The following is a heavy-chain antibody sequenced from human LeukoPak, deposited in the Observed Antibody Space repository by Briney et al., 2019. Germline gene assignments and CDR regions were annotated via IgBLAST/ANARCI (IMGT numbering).Heavy chain of an antibody. CDR1: GFTFSNAW. J-gene: IGHJ4*02. CDR3: TRHYCSSTSCHVLDY. V-gene: IGHV3-15*01. Sequence: GGSLRLSCAAYGFTFSNAWMSWVRQAPGKGLEWVGRIKSKTDGGTTEYAASVKGRFTISRDDSKSIAYLQMNSLKTEDTAVYYCTRHYCSSTSCHVLDYWGQGTLVTVSS. CDR2: IKSKTDGGTT. D-gene: IGHD2-2*01.